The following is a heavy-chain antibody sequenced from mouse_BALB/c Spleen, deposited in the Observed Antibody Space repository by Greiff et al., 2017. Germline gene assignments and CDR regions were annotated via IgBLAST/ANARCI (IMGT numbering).Heavy chain of an antibody. CDR1: GYTFTSYW. CDR2: INPSTGYT. CDR3: ARDYRYAAY. J-gene: IGHJ3*01. D-gene: IGHD2-14*01. Sequence: VQLQQSGAELAKPGASVKMSCKASGYTFTSYWMHWVKQRPGQGLEWIGYINPSTGYTEYNQKFKDKATLTADKSSSTAYMQLSSLTSEDSAVYYCARDYRYAAYWGQGTLVTVSA. V-gene: IGHV1-7*01.